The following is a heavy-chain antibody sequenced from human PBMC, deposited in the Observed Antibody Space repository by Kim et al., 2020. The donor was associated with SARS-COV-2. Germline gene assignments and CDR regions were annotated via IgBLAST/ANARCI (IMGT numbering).Heavy chain of an antibody. D-gene: IGHD1-26*01. Sequence: GGSLRLSCAASGFTFNSYWMTWVRQAPGKGLEWVANIRYDASEKYYVDSVRGRFTISRDNAKNYLYLQMNSLRAEDTAVYYCARGSAPHNYYGLGVWGQGTTVTVSS. J-gene: IGHJ6*02. CDR2: IRYDASEK. CDR3: ARGSAPHNYYGLGV. CDR1: GFTFNSYW. V-gene: IGHV3-7*04.